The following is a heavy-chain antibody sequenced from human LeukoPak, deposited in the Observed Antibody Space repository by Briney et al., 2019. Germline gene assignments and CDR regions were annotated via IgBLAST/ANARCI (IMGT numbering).Heavy chain of an antibody. D-gene: IGHD3-22*01. J-gene: IGHJ6*02. V-gene: IGHV3-33*08. CDR1: GFTFSSYA. CDR2: IWYDGSNK. Sequence: GRSLRLSCAASGFTFSSYAMHWVRQAPGKGLEWVAVIWYDGSNKYYADSVKGRFTISRDNSKNTLYLQMNSLRDEDTAVYYCARGEGYDSSGYYYYGMDVWGQGTTVTVSS. CDR3: ARGEGYDSSGYYYYGMDV.